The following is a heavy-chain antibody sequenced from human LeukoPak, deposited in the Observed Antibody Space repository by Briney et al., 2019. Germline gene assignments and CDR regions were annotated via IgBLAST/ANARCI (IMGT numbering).Heavy chain of an antibody. J-gene: IGHJ6*02. Sequence: PGTSLRLSCAASGFAFNTYAMHWVRQAPGKGLEWVTLIWHDGSHKFYIDSVKGRFTISRDNSKNTLYLQMNSLRAEDTAVYYCAKVPGVRGYYYYGMDVWGQGTTVTVSS. V-gene: IGHV3-33*06. CDR2: IWHDGSHK. CDR1: GFAFNTYA. D-gene: IGHD3-10*01. CDR3: AKVPGVRGYYYYGMDV.